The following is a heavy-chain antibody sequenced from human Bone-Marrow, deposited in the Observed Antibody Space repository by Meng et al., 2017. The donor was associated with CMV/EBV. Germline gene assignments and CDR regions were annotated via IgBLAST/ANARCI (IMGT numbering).Heavy chain of an antibody. CDR3: ARDIDDYDGSGYFDY. D-gene: IGHD3-22*01. CDR1: GFTFSSYW. J-gene: IGHJ4*02. Sequence: GGSLRLSCAASGFTFSSYWMSWVRQAPGKGLEWVANIKQDGSEKYYVDSVKGRFTISRDNAKNSQYLQMNSLRAEDTGVYYCARDIDDYDGSGYFDYWGQGTLVTVSS. V-gene: IGHV3-7*01. CDR2: IKQDGSEK.